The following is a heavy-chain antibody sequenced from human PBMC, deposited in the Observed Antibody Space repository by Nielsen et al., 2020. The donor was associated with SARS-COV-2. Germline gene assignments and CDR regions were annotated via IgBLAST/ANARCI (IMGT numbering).Heavy chain of an antibody. CDR3: AKELEVCCHYMDV. Sequence: GGSLRLSCAASGFTFNTYAMNWVRQAPGKGLEWVAYISASSANIHYAASVNGRFTVSRDNAKNSLYLQMNNLRDEDTAVYFCAKELEVCCHYMDVWGKGTTVTVSS. CDR1: GFTFNTYA. D-gene: IGHD5/OR15-5a*01. J-gene: IGHJ6*03. V-gene: IGHV3-48*02. CDR2: ISASSANI.